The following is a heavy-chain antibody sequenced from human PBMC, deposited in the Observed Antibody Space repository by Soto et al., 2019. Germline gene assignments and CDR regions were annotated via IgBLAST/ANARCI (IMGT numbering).Heavy chain of an antibody. D-gene: IGHD2-2*01. Sequence: GGSLRLSCAASGFTFSSYWMSWVRQAPGKGLEWVANIKQDGSEKYYVDSVKGRFTISRDNAKNSLYLQMNSLRAEDTAVYYCARFPGWRGSTSRYYYYGMDVWGQGTTVTVSS. CDR3: ARFPGWRGSTSRYYYYGMDV. J-gene: IGHJ6*02. CDR2: IKQDGSEK. V-gene: IGHV3-7*03. CDR1: GFTFSSYW.